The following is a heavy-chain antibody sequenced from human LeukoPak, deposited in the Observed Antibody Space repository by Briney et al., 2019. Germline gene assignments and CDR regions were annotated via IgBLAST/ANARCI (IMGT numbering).Heavy chain of an antibody. CDR2: INHSGST. CDR3: ARQAIAAAVGFDP. Sequence: SETLSLTCAVYGGSFSGSYWSWIRQPPGKGLEWIGEINHSGSTNYSPSLKSRVTMLLDTSKNQFSLRLSSVTAADTAVYYCARQAIAAAVGFDPWGQGTLVTVSS. CDR1: GGSFSGSY. V-gene: IGHV4-34*01. J-gene: IGHJ5*02. D-gene: IGHD6-13*01.